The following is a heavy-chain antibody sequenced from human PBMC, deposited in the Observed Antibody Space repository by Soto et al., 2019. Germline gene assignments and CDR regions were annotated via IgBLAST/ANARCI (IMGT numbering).Heavy chain of an antibody. CDR3: AGAHSDGSRRNPFDF. CDR2: IIPILGIS. Sequence: GASVKVSCKASGGTFSIYTISSVRHAPRQGLEWMGRIIPILGISNYAQKFLGRCTITADKSTGTAYLELSSLRCEDTALYSCAGAHSDGSRRNPFDFCGEGTMDTV. J-gene: IGHJ3*01. D-gene: IGHD2-21*01. V-gene: IGHV1-69*02. CDR1: GGTFSIYT.